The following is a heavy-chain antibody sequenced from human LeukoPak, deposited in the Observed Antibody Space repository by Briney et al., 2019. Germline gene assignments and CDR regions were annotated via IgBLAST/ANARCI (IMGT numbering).Heavy chain of an antibody. D-gene: IGHD3-10*01. CDR2: ISGSGGST. V-gene: IGHV3-23*01. J-gene: IGHJ3*02. CDR1: GFTFSSYG. Sequence: GGSLRLSCAASGFTFSSYGMSWVRQAPGKGLEWVLAISGSGGSTYYADSVKGRFTISRDNSKNTLYLQMNSLRAEDTAVYYCAKDPNLWSWDGAFDIWGQGTMVTVSS. CDR3: AKDPNLWSWDGAFDI.